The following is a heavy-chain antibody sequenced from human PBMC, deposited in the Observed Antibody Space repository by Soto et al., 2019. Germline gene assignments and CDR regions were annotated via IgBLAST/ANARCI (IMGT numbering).Heavy chain of an antibody. CDR1: GFTFSSYA. CDR3: AADY. V-gene: IGHV3-30-3*01. Sequence: PGGSLRLSCAASGFTFSSYAMHWVRQAPGKGLEWVAVISYDGSNKYYADSVKGRFTISRDNSKNTLYLQMNSLRAEDTAVYYCAADYWGQGTLVTVSS. J-gene: IGHJ4*02. CDR2: ISYDGSNK.